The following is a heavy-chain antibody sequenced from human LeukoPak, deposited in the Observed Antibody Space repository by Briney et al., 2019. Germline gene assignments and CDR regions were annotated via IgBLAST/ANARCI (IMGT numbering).Heavy chain of an antibody. CDR2: INHSGST. D-gene: IGHD2-15*01. CDR3: ARVGYCSGGSCYRAEYFQH. Sequence: SESLSLTCAVYGGSFSGYYWSWIRQPPGKGLEWIGEINHSGSTNYNPSLKSRVTISVDTSKNQFSLKLSSVTAADTAVYYCARVGYCSGGSCYRAEYFQHWGQGTLVTVSS. V-gene: IGHV4-34*01. J-gene: IGHJ1*01. CDR1: GGSFSGYY.